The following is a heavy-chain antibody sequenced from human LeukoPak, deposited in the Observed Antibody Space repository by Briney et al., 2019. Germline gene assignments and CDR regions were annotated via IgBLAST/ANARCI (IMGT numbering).Heavy chain of an antibody. CDR1: GGSISSSSYY. J-gene: IGHJ5*02. CDR2: IYHSGST. V-gene: IGHV4-39*01. D-gene: IGHD2-2*01. CDR3: ARSIVVVPATMEGLWFDP. Sequence: ETLSLTCTVSGGSISSSSYYWGWIRQPPGKGLEWIGSIYHSGSTYYNPSLKSRVTISVETSKNQFSLKLSSVTAADTAVYYCARSIVVVPATMEGLWFDPWGQGTLVTVSS.